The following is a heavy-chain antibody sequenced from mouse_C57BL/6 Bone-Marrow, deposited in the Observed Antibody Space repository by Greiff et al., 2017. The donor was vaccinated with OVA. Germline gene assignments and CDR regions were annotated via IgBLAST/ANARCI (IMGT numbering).Heavy chain of an antibody. D-gene: IGHD2-10*02. CDR1: GYTFTSYW. V-gene: IGHV1-50*01. J-gene: IGHJ3*01. CDR2: IDPSDSYT. CDR3: ARGGYGNYPFAY. Sequence: QVQLQQPGAELVKPGASVKLSCKASGYTFTSYWMQWVKQRPGQGLEWIGEIDPSDSYTNYNQKFKGKATLTVDPSSSTAYMQLSSLTSEDSAVYYCARGGYGNYPFAYWGQGTLVTVSA.